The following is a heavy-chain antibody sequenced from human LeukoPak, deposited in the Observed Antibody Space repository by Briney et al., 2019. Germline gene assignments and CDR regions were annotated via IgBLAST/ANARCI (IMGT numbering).Heavy chain of an antibody. CDR3: ARHGGGYYYGSGSYKPLDH. Sequence: PSETLSLTCTVSGGCVSSSSYYWGWIRQPPGKGLEWIGSISYSGSTYYNPSLKSRVTMSVDTSKNQFSLNLSPVTAADTAVYYCARHGGGYYYGSGSYKPLDHWGQGTLVTVSS. CDR2: ISYSGST. J-gene: IGHJ4*02. V-gene: IGHV4-39*01. D-gene: IGHD3-10*01. CDR1: GGCVSSSSYY.